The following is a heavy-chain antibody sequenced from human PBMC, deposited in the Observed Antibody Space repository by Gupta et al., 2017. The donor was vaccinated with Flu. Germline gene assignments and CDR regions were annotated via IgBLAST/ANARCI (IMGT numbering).Heavy chain of an antibody. V-gene: IGHV3-23*01. Sequence: EEQLLESGGGLVQPGGSLRLSCTVSGFPFTSYAMSWVRQAPDKGLEWVSSVTSSGDSTYYADSVRGRFTISRDNSKNTLFLQMHSLRADDTAVYYCAEDPGGYSHAAWGQGTLVTVSS. CDR3: AEDPGGYSHAA. CDR1: GFPFTSYA. CDR2: VTSSGDST. J-gene: IGHJ5*02. D-gene: IGHD5-18*01.